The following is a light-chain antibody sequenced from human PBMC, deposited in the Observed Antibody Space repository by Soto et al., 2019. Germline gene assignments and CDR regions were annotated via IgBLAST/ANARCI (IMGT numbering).Light chain of an antibody. CDR2: DAS. CDR3: QQYDTLPPIT. CDR1: QDISNY. J-gene: IGKJ5*01. Sequence: DIQMTQSPSSLSASVGDRVTITCQASQDISNYLNWYQQKPGKAPKLLIYDASNLETGVPSRFSGSGSGTDFTFTISSLQPEDIAKYYCQQYDTLPPITFGQGTRLESK. V-gene: IGKV1-33*01.